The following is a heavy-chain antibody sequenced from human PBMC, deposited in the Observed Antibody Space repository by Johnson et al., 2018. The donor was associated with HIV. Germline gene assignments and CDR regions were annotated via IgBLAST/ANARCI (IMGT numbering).Heavy chain of an antibody. CDR1: GFTFSSYW. V-gene: IGHV3-7*01. Sequence: VQLVESGGGLVQPGGSLRLSCAASGFTFSSYWMRWVRQAPGKGLEWVANIKQDGSEKYYVDSVKGRFTISRDNAKNSLYLQMNSLRAEDTAVYYCASSIRNDAFDIWGQGTMVTVSS. J-gene: IGHJ3*02. CDR3: ASSIRNDAFDI. CDR2: IKQDGSEK.